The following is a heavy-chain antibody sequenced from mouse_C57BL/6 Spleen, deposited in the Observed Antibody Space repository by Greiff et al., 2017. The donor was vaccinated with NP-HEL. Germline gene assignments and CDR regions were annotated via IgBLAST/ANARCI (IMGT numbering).Heavy chain of an antibody. CDR3: AKEGGQLPMDY. V-gene: IGHV1-64*01. CDR2: IHPNSGST. CDR1: GYTFTSYW. Sequence: VKLMESGAELVKPGASVKLSCKASGYTFTSYWMHWVKQRPGQGLEWIGMIHPNSGSTNYNEKFKSKATLTVDKSSSTAYMQLSSLTSEDSAVYYCAKEGGQLPMDYWGQGTSVTVSS. J-gene: IGHJ4*01. D-gene: IGHD4-1*02.